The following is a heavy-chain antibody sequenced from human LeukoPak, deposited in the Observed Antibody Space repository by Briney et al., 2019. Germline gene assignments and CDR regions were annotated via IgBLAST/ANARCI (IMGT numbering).Heavy chain of an antibody. Sequence: ASVKVSCKASGYTFTGYYMHWVRQAPGQGLEWMGWINPNSGGTNYAQKFQGRVTMTRDTYISTAYMELSRLRSDDTSLYYCARNNILTGYYMDVWGKGTTVTISS. D-gene: IGHD3-9*01. CDR2: INPNSGGT. J-gene: IGHJ6*03. CDR3: ARNNILTGYYMDV. CDR1: GYTFTGYY. V-gene: IGHV1-2*02.